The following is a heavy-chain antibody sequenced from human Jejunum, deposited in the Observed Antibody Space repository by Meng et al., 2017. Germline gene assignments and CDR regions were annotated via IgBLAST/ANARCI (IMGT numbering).Heavy chain of an antibody. CDR2: IYYSGST. D-gene: IGHD1/OR15-1a*01. Sequence: QVQMQESGPGLVKPAETRSLTGTVSGGSISSTTTYWGWIRQPPGKTLEWIGSIYYSGSTHYNPSLKRRVFVSIDTSKDQFSLKLTSAAAADTAIYYCARNRTQGFFDIWSQGTLVTVSS. CDR1: GGSISSTTTY. CDR3: ARNRTQGFFDI. V-gene: IGHV4-39*01. J-gene: IGHJ4*02.